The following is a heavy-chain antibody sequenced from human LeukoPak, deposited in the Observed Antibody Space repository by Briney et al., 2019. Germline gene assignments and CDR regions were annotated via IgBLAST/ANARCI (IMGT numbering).Heavy chain of an antibody. V-gene: IGHV3-7*01. CDR2: LKQDGIER. Sequence: GGSLRLSCAASGFTFSNYWMSWVRQAPGKGLEGVANLKQDGIERYYVDSLRLRFTISRANAKNSLFLQIHSLRAEDTAVYYCATALHSSSWSFDYWGQGTLVAVSS. J-gene: IGHJ4*02. D-gene: IGHD6-13*01. CDR3: ATALHSSSWSFDY. CDR1: GFTFSNYW.